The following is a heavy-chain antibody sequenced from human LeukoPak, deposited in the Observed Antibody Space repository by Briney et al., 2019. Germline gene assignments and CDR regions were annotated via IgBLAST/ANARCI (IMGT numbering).Heavy chain of an antibody. CDR1: GFTFSSYE. Sequence: PGGSLRLSCAASGFTFSSYEMNWVRQAPGKGLEWVSYISSSGSTIYYADSVKGRFTISRDNAKNSLYLQMNSLRAEDTAVYYCARDTPTAIAAAGTPHDAFDIWGQGTMVTVSS. CDR3: ARDTPTAIAAAGTPHDAFDI. D-gene: IGHD6-13*01. V-gene: IGHV3-48*03. CDR2: ISSSGSTI. J-gene: IGHJ3*02.